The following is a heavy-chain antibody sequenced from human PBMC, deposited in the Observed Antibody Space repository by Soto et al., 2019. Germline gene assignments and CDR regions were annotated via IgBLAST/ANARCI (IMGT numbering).Heavy chain of an antibody. V-gene: IGHV1-2*04. J-gene: IGHJ6*02. Sequence: ASVKVSCKASGYSFTDYHIHWVRQAPGQGLEWLGRINPKSGGTSTAQKFQGWVTMTTDTSISTASMELTRLTSDDTAIYYCAGGEFYDFFYGVCSFFYNHDMDVWGQGTTVTVSS. D-gene: IGHD3-3*01. CDR3: AGGEFYDFFYGVCSFFYNHDMDV. CDR2: INPKSGGT. CDR1: GYSFTDYH.